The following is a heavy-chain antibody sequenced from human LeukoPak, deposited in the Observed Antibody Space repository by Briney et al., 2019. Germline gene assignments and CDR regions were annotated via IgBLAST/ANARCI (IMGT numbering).Heavy chain of an antibody. CDR1: GFTFDEYG. J-gene: IGHJ6*04. D-gene: IGHD3-10*02. Sequence: GGSLRLSCAASGFTFDEYGMSWVRQAPGKGLEWVSYISSSGSTIYYADSVKGRFTISRDNAKNSLYLQMNSLRAEDTAVYYCAELGITMIGGVWGKGTTVTVSS. V-gene: IGHV3-48*03. CDR2: ISSSGSTI. CDR3: AELGITMIGGV.